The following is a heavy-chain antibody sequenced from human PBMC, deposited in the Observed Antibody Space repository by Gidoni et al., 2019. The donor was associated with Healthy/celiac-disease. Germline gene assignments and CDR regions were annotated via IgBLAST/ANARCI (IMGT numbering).Heavy chain of an antibody. CDR1: GFTFSNAW. Sequence: EVQLVESGGGLVKPGGSLRLSCAASGFTFSNAWMSWVRQAPGKGLEWVGRIKSKTDGGTTDYAAPVKGRFTISRDDSKNTLYLQMNSLKTEDTAVYYCTTVYYGSGSYYFDYWGQGTLVTVSS. J-gene: IGHJ4*02. CDR3: TTVYYGSGSYYFDY. CDR2: IKSKTDGGTT. D-gene: IGHD3-10*01. V-gene: IGHV3-15*01.